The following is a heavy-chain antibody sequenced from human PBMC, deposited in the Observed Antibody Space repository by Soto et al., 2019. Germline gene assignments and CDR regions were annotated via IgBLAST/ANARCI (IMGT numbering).Heavy chain of an antibody. J-gene: IGHJ4*02. CDR2: IYYSGST. V-gene: IGHV4-59*01. Sequence: QVQLQESGPGLVKPSETLSLTCTVSGGSISSYYWSWIRQPPGKGLEWIGYIYYSGSTNYNPSLKSRVTISVDTSKNQFSLKLSSVTAADTAVYYCASGVYSSGFWGQGTLVTVSS. CDR1: GGSISSYY. D-gene: IGHD6-19*01. CDR3: ASGVYSSGF.